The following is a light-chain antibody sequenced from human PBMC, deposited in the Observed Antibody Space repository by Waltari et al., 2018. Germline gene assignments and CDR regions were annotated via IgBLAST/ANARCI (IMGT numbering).Light chain of an antibody. J-gene: IGKJ4*01. CDR3: QQVNSYPLT. V-gene: IGKV1-9*01. CDR2: AAS. Sequence: DIQLTQSPSFLSASVGDRVTITFRASQGISSYLAWYQQKPGKAPKLLIYAASTLQSGVPSRFSGSGSGTEFTLTISSLQPEDFATYYCQQVNSYPLTFGGGTKVEIK. CDR1: QGISSY.